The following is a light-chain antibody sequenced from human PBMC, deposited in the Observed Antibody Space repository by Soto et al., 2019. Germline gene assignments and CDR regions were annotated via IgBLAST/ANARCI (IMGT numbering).Light chain of an antibody. CDR2: AAS. CDR1: QGISTY. V-gene: IGKV1-39*01. Sequence: DIQMTQSPSSLSASVGDRVTITCRASQGISTYLNWYQQKPGKAPKLLIYAASSLQSGVPSRFSGSGSETDFTLTISSLQPEDFATYSCQHITTWTFGQGTKV. J-gene: IGKJ1*01. CDR3: QHITTWT.